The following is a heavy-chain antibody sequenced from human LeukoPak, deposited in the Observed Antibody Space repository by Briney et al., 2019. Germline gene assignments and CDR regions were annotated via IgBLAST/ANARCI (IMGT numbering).Heavy chain of an antibody. V-gene: IGHV3-11*06. CDR3: ARDRDAFDI. Sequence: PGGSLRLPCAASGFSFSDYHISWIRQAPGKGLEWISYIVSSSTYTKYADSVKGRFTISRDNAKNSVYLQMNSLRAEDTAVYYCARDRDAFDIWGQGTMVTVSS. CDR1: GFSFSDYH. J-gene: IGHJ3*02. CDR2: IVSSSTYT.